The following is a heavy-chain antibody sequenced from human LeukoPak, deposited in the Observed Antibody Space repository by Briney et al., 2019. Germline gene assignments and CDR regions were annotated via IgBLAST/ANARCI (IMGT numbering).Heavy chain of an antibody. D-gene: IGHD3-22*01. CDR2: ISSSSSSM. CDR3: AKVWDTYYYDSSGSFDY. J-gene: IGHJ4*02. CDR1: GFTFSSYS. V-gene: IGHV3-48*01. Sequence: AGGSLRLSCAASGFTFSSYSMNWVRQAPGKGLEWVSYISSSSSSMYYADSVKGRFTISRDNSKNTLYLQMNSLRAEDTAVYYCAKVWDTYYYDSSGSFDYWGQGTLVTVSS.